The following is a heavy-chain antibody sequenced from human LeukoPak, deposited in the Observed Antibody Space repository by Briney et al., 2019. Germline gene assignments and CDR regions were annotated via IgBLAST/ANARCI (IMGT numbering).Heavy chain of an antibody. V-gene: IGHV3-7*05. CDR3: ARDTGYNTFDH. Sequence: PGGSLRLSCAASGFTFSSYWMSWVREAPGTGLVWVAHIKEDGGDKYYVDSVKGRFTISRDNAKNSVYLQMNSLRDEDTAVYYCARDTGYNTFDHWGQGTLVTVSS. J-gene: IGHJ4*02. D-gene: IGHD5-24*01. CDR1: GFTFSSYW. CDR2: IKEDGGDK.